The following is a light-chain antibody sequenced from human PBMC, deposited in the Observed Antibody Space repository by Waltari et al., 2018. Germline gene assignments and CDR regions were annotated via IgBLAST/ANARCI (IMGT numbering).Light chain of an antibody. CDR1: SSNIGSKS. CDR2: SNN. Sequence: QSVLTQPPSVSGTPGQRVSISCSGSSSNIGSKSVNWYQQVPGTAPKLLIYSNNQRPSGVPDRFSGSKSGTSASLAISGLQSEDEADYYCATWVDSLNGLFGGGTRLTVL. CDR3: ATWVDSLNGL. J-gene: IGLJ2*01. V-gene: IGLV1-44*01.